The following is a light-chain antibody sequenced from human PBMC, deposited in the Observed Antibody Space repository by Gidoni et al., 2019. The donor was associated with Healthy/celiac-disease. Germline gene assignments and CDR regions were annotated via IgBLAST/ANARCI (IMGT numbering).Light chain of an antibody. CDR1: QVISSY. CDR3: QQLNSYPVT. Sequence: DIQLTQSPSFLSASVGDRVTITCRASQVISSYLAWYQQKPGKAPKLLIYAASTLQSGVPSRFSGSCSGTEFTLTISSLHPEDFATYYCQQLNSYPVTFGQGTRLEIK. CDR2: AAS. V-gene: IGKV1-9*01. J-gene: IGKJ5*01.